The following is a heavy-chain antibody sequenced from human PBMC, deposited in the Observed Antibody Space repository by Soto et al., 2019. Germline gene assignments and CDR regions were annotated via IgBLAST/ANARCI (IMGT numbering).Heavy chain of an antibody. J-gene: IGHJ4*02. Sequence: ASVKVACKAAGYTFTRDYMHWVRQAPGQGLEWMGIINPSGGKTSYAQKFQGRITMTRDTSTTTVYMELSSLRSEDTAVYYCASRLFGLGSLDCWDPGTLVTVSS. D-gene: IGHD3-3*01. V-gene: IGHV1-46*01. CDR2: INPSGGKT. CDR1: GYTFTRDY. CDR3: ASRLFGLGSLDC.